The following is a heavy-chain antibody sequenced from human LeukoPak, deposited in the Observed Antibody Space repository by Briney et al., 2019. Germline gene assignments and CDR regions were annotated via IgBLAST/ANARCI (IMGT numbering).Heavy chain of an antibody. Sequence: GGSLRLSCVASGFTFSDSWMSWVRHVSGKGLEWVAQTDGEGSREKYVDSVKGRFTISRDNDKESLYLEMINLTVEDTAVYYCAKEETRVSRKAGDWFDPRGQGTRVTVSS. J-gene: IGHJ5*02. CDR3: AKEETRVSRKAGDWFDP. V-gene: IGHV3-7*01. CDR1: GFTFSDSW. D-gene: IGHD5/OR15-5a*01. CDR2: TDGEGSRE.